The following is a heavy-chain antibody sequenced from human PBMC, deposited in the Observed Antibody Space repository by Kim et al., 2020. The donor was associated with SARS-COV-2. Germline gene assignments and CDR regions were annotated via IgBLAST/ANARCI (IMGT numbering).Heavy chain of an antibody. V-gene: IGHV4-61*01. CDR3: ARVAVGANPGAYYYGMDV. CDR2: IYYSGST. J-gene: IGHJ6*02. CDR1: GGSVSSGSYY. D-gene: IGHD1-26*01. Sequence: SETLSLTCTVSGGSVSSGSYYWSWIRQPPGKGLEWIGYIYYSGSTNYNPSLKSRVTISVDTSKNQFSLKLSSVTAADTAVYYCARVAVGANPGAYYYGMDVWGQGTTVTVSS.